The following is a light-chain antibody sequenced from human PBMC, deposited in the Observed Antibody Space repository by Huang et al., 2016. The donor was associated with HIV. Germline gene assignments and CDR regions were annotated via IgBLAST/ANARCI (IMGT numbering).Light chain of an antibody. Sequence: EIVMTQSPDTLSVSPGERATLSCRASQSVRGKLAWYQQKPGQAPRLLLHATSTRAAGVPARFSGSGDGTEFTLTISSLQSEDCGVYYCQQYESWPPLTFGGGTKVEIK. CDR2: ATS. V-gene: IGKV3-15*01. J-gene: IGKJ4*01. CDR3: QQYESWPPLT. CDR1: QSVRGK.